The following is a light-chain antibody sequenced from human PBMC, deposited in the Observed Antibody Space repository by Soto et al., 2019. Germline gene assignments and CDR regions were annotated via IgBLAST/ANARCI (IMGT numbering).Light chain of an antibody. V-gene: IGLV1-40*01. CDR2: GNR. J-gene: IGLJ2*01. Sequence: QSVLTQPPSVSGAPGQRVTISCTGNNSNLGAGYDVHWYQQLPGAAPKLVIFGNRNRPSGVPERFSGSKSGNTASLTISGLQAEDEAEYYCSSYAGSYNLIFGGGTKLTVL. CDR1: NSNLGAGYD. CDR3: SSYAGSYNLI.